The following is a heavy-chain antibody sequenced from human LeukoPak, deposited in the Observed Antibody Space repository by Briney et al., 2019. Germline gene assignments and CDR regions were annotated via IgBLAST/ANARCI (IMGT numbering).Heavy chain of an antibody. CDR1: GFTFSSYN. D-gene: IGHD6-6*01. J-gene: IGHJ4*02. CDR2: ISGSSSYI. CDR3: ATDSAKTSSSSGFDY. Sequence: GGSLRLSCAASGFTFSSYNMNWVRQAPGMGLEWVSSISGSSSYIYYADSVKGRFTVSRDNAKNSLYLQMNSLRAEDTAVYYCATDSAKTSSSSGFDYWGQGTLVTVSS. V-gene: IGHV3-21*01.